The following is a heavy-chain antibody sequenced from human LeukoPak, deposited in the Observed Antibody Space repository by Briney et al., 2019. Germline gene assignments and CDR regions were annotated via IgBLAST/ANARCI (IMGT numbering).Heavy chain of an antibody. Sequence: GGSLRLSCAASGFTFNDYAINWVRQAPGKGLEWVSVISGGTGGSTYYADSVKGRFTISRDNSKNTLYLQMNSLRAEDTAVYYCAKRGSTSWTQFDYWGPGTLVTVSS. CDR2: ISGGTGGST. J-gene: IGHJ4*02. CDR3: AKRGSTSWTQFDY. V-gene: IGHV3-23*01. CDR1: GFTFNDYA. D-gene: IGHD2-2*01.